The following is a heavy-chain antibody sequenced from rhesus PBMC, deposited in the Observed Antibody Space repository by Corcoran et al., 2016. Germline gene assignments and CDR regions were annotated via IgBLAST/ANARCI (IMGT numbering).Heavy chain of an antibody. D-gene: IGHD2-39*01. J-gene: IGHJ4*01. Sequence: QLQLQESGPGLVKPSETLSLTCAVSGGSISSNYWTWIRQPPGKGLEWIGRISGRGGSTDYNPSLKGRVTISTDTSKNQFARKLTSVTAADTAGYYGARAERMWCFDYWGQGVLVTVSS. CDR3: ARAERMWCFDY. V-gene: IGHV4-173*01. CDR2: ISGRGGST. CDR1: GGSISSNY.